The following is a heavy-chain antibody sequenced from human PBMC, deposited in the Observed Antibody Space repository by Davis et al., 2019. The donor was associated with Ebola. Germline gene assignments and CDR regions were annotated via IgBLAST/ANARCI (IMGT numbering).Heavy chain of an antibody. D-gene: IGHD6-6*01. J-gene: IGHJ2*01. CDR2: ISSSSRTI. CDR3: ARHGWLGYSSSPLYFDL. V-gene: IGHV3-48*02. Sequence: PGGSLRLSCAASGFTFTSYSINWVRQAPGKGLEWVSYISSSSRTIYYADSVKGRFTISRDNAKNSVYLQMNSLRDEDTAVYYCARHGWLGYSSSPLYFDLWGRGTLVTVSS. CDR1: GFTFTSYS.